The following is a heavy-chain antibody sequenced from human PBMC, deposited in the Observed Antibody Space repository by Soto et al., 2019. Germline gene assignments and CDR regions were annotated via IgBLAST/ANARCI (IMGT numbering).Heavy chain of an antibody. CDR2: INHSGST. Sequence: SETLSLTCAVYGGSFSGYYWSWIRQPPGKGLEWIGEINHSGSTNYNPSLKSRVTISVDTSKNQFSLKLSSVTAADTAVYYCARGRVGATLYNWFDPWGQGTLVTVSS. V-gene: IGHV4-34*01. CDR3: ARGRVGATLYNWFDP. CDR1: GGSFSGYY. J-gene: IGHJ5*02. D-gene: IGHD1-26*01.